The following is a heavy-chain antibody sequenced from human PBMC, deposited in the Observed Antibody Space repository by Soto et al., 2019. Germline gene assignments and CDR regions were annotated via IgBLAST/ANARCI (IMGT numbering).Heavy chain of an antibody. D-gene: IGHD4-17*01. CDR1: GYTLTELS. Sequence: ASVKVSCKVSGYTLTELSMHWVRQAPGKGLEWMGGFDPEDGETIYAQKFQGRVTMTEDTSTDTAYMELSSLRSEDTAVYYCATVGDDYGDYYYHGMDVWGQGTTVTVSS. V-gene: IGHV1-24*01. J-gene: IGHJ6*02. CDR2: FDPEDGET. CDR3: ATVGDDYGDYYYHGMDV.